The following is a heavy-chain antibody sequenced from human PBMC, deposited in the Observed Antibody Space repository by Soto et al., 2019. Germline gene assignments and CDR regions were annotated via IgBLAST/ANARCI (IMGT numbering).Heavy chain of an antibody. V-gene: IGHV1-18*01. D-gene: IGHD6-19*01. CDR3: ARDRPLGVAGDWYFDL. CDR2: ISAYNGNT. Sequence: EASVKVSCKASGYTFTSYGISWVRQAPGQGLEWMGWISAYNGNTNYAQKLQGRVTMTTDTSTSTAYMELRSLRSDDTAVYYCARDRPLGVAGDWYFDLWGRGTLVTVSS. CDR1: GYTFTSYG. J-gene: IGHJ2*01.